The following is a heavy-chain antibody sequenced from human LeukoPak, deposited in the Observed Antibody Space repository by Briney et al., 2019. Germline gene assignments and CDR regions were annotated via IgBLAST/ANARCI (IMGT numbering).Heavy chain of an antibody. D-gene: IGHD3-10*01. J-gene: IGHJ5*02. CDR2: IDPSDSYT. CDR3: ARQVTMVRGVIGFDP. Sequence: GESLRISCKGSGYSFTSYWISWVRQMPGKGLEWMGRIDPSDSYTNYSPSFHGHVTISADESISTAYLQWSSLKASDTAMYYCARQVTMVRGVIGFDPWGQGTLVTVSS. V-gene: IGHV5-10-1*01. CDR1: GYSFTSYW.